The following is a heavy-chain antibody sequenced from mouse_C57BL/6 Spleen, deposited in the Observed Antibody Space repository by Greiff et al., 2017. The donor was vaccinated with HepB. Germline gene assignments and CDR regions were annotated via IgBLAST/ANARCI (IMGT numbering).Heavy chain of an antibody. Sequence: QVQLQQPGAELVKPGASVKLSCKASGYTFTSYWMHWVKQRPGQGLEWIGRIDPNSGGTKYNEKFKSKATLTVDKPSSTAYMQLSSLTSEDSAVYYCARGGEGFYYAMDYWGQGTSVTVSS. V-gene: IGHV1-72*01. CDR3: ARGGEGFYYAMDY. J-gene: IGHJ4*01. CDR2: IDPNSGGT. CDR1: GYTFTSYW.